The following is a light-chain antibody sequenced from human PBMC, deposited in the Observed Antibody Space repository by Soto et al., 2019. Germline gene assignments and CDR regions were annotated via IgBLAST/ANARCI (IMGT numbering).Light chain of an antibody. Sequence: AIQLTQSPSSLSASVGDRVTITCRASQAISSALAWYQQKPGKAPKLLIYDASSLQSGVPSRFSGSGSGTDFTLTISSLRPEDCETYYCQQFNNYPLTFGPGTKVDIK. CDR2: DAS. V-gene: IGKV1D-13*01. CDR3: QQFNNYPLT. J-gene: IGKJ3*01. CDR1: QAISSA.